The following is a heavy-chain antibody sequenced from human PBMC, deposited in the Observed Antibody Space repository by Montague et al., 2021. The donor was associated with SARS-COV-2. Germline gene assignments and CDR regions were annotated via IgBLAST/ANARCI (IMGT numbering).Heavy chain of an antibody. CDR3: ARLKVAPNGGWKWFDP. CDR2: LFHTGTP. D-gene: IGHD1-1*01. CDR1: GGSISSGGFS. J-gene: IGHJ5*02. V-gene: IGHV4-30-2*01. Sequence: TLSLTCSLSGGSISSGGFSWSWLRQPPGKGLEWIGHLFHTGTPHYSPSLKSRVTISIDRSKNQFSLNLDSVTAADTAVYYCARLKVAPNGGWKWFDPWGQGTLVTVSS.